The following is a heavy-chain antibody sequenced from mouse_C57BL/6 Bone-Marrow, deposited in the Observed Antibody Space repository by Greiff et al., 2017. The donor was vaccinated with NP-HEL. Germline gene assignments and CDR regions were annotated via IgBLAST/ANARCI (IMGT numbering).Heavy chain of an antibody. CDR2: INPSTGGT. CDR1: GYSFTGYY. CDR3: ASKDGYYLFAY. V-gene: IGHV1-42*01. Sequence: EVKLMESGPELVKPGASVKISCKASGYSFTGYYMNWVKQSPEKSLEWIGVINPSTGGTTYNQKFKAKATLTVDKSSSTAYMQLKSLTSEDSAVYYCASKDGYYLFAYWGQGTLVTVSA. D-gene: IGHD2-3*01. J-gene: IGHJ3*01.